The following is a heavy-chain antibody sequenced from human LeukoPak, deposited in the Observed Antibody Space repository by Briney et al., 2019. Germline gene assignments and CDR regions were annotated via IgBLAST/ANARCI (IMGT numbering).Heavy chain of an antibody. D-gene: IGHD2-2*01. CDR1: GFTVSSNY. J-gene: IGHJ5*02. CDR3: AKDVLPAAMYDWFDP. Sequence: GGSLRLSCAASGFTVSSNYMSWVRQAPGKGLEWVSVIYSCGSTYYADSVKGRFTISRDNSKNTLYLQMNSLRAEDTAVYYCAKDVLPAAMYDWFDPWGQGTLVTVSS. CDR2: IYSCGST. V-gene: IGHV3-53*01.